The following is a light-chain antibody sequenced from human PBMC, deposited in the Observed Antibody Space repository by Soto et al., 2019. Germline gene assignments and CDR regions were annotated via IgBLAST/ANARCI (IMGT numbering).Light chain of an antibody. J-gene: IGLJ1*01. V-gene: IGLV1-44*01. CDR1: SSNIGANI. CDR3: AAWDNSLDAFV. Sequence: QSVLTQPPSASGTPGQGVTMSCSGSSSNIGANIVTWYQQLPGAAPKLLIYSDNQRPSGVPDRVSGSKSGTSASLAISGLQSEDEADYYCAAWDNSLDAFVFGSWTKLTVL. CDR2: SDN.